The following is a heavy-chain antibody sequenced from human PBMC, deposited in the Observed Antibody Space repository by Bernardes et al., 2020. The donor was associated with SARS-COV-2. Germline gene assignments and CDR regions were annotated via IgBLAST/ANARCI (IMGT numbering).Heavy chain of an antibody. V-gene: IGHV3-66*02. D-gene: IGHD4-17*01. CDR2: FSSAGST. J-gene: IGHJ4*02. CDR1: GFTVSSNS. CDR3: ARSGGGYGDNWGAFDY. Sequence: GGSLRLSCAASGFTVSSNSMTWVRQAPGKGLEWVSVFSSAGSTYYADSVKGRFTISRDNSKNTLYLQMNSLRADDTAVYYCARSGGGYGDNWGAFDYWGQGTLVTVSS.